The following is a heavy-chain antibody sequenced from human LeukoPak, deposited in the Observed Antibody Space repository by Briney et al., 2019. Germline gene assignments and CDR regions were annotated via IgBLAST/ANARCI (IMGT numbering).Heavy chain of an antibody. D-gene: IGHD1-26*01. CDR3: AKGLMWELRGKEAFDI. J-gene: IGHJ3*02. CDR1: GFTFDDYA. V-gene: IGHV3-9*03. Sequence: GGSLRLSCAASGFTFDDYAMHWVRQAPGKGLEWVSGISWNSGSIGYADSVKGRFTISRDNAKNSLYLQMNSLRAEDMALDYCAKGLMWELRGKEAFDIWGQGTMVTVSS. CDR2: ISWNSGSI.